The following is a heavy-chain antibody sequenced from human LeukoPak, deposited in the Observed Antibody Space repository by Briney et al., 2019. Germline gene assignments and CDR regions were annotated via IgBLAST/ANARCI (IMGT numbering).Heavy chain of an antibody. CDR2: ISSSSSTI. CDR3: AKDMRATRWVGYYGMDV. Sequence: QPGGSLRLSCAASGFTFSSYSMNWVRQAPGKGLEWVSYISSSSSTIYYADSVKGRSTISRDNSKNSLYLQMNSLRAEDTALYYCAKDMRATRWVGYYGMDVWGQGTTVTVSS. V-gene: IGHV3-48*04. D-gene: IGHD4-23*01. CDR1: GFTFSSYS. J-gene: IGHJ6*02.